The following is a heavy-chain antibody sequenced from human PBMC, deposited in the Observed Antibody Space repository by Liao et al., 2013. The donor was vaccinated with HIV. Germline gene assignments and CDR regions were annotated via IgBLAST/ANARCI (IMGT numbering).Heavy chain of an antibody. J-gene: IGHJ5*02. CDR3: ARTDQYYDFWNGYENWFDP. CDR2: IYSSGSA. D-gene: IGHD3-3*01. CDR1: GGSISSYY. V-gene: IGHV4-4*07. Sequence: QLQLRESGPGLVKPSETLSLTCTVSGGSISSYYWSWIRQPAGKGLEWIGRIYSSGSANYNPSLKSRVTMSVDTSKNQFSLKLSSVTAADTAVYYCARTDQYYDFWNGYENWFDPWGQGTLVTVSS.